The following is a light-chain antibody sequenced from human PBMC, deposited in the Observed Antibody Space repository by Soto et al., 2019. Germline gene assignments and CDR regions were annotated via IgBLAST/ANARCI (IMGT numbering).Light chain of an antibody. V-gene: IGKV3-20*01. CDR2: GAS. CDR3: QKYGRAHLT. Sequence: EIVLTQSPGTLSLSPGERATLSCRASQSVTSSYLAWYQQQPGQAPRLLIYGASSRATGIPDKFSGSGSGIEVTLTISRLEPEDFAVYYCQKYGRAHLTFGGGTTVQIK. J-gene: IGKJ4*01. CDR1: QSVTSSY.